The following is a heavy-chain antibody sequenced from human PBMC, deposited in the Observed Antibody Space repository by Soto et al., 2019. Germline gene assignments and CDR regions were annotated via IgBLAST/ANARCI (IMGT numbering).Heavy chain of an antibody. J-gene: IGHJ4*02. Sequence: SETLSLTCTVSGGSISDYFWTWFRQPPAEGLEWCGYIFSSRRTHYNPSFMSRVSISVETSKNHFSLELRSVTAAYTAVYYGAGVGGDVFCYSGGFDYWGQGTLVTVSS. V-gene: IGHV4-59*01. D-gene: IGHD2-15*01. CDR1: GGSISDYF. CDR3: AGVGGDVFCYSGGFDY. CDR2: IFSSRRT.